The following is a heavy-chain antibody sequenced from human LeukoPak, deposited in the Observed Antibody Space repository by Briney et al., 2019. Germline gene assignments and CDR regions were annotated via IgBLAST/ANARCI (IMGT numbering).Heavy chain of an antibody. CDR2: ISSDGGST. V-gene: IGHV3-64*01. Sequence: GGSLRLSCAASGFTFSSYAMHWVRQAPGKGLEYVSAISSDGGSTYYANSVKGRFTIFRDNSKNTLYLQMGSLRDEDMAEYYCARSGYCSGGSCYVDFWGQGALVTVSS. J-gene: IGHJ4*02. CDR3: ARSGYCSGGSCYVDF. D-gene: IGHD2-15*01. CDR1: GFTFSSYA.